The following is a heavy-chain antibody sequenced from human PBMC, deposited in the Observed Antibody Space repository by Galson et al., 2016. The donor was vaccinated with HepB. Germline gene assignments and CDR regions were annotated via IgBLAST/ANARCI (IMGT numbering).Heavy chain of an antibody. J-gene: IGHJ4*02. CDR2: MNPDSGRT. CDR1: GYTFTRFD. CDR3: ARGRHYGDKPFDD. Sequence: SVKVSCKASGYTFTRFDINWVRQATRKGLEWLGWMNPDSGRTGSAEEFQGRVTMTRDTSISTAYLELNSLTSEDTGVYFCARGRHYGDKPFDDWGQGTLVAVSS. V-gene: IGHV1-8*01. D-gene: IGHD4-17*01.